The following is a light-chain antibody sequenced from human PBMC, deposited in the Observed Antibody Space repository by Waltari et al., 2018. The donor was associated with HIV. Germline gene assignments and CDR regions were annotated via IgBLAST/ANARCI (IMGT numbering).Light chain of an antibody. V-gene: IGLV2-23*02. Sequence: QSALTQPASVSGSPGQSITISCTGSDVGNYNLVSWYQQDPGKAPRLMIFEVTKRPSGVSDHFSGSKSGNTASLTISGLQAEDEADYYCASYGGTSNFVFGGGTRVTVL. J-gene: IGLJ2*01. CDR2: EVT. CDR3: ASYGGTSNFV. CDR1: DVGNYNL.